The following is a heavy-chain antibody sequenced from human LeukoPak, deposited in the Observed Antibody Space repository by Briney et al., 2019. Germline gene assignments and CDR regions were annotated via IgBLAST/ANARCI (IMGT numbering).Heavy chain of an antibody. CDR2: ISSSSSTI. CDR1: GFTFSIYW. CDR3: AKGKVLDGY. D-gene: IGHD3/OR15-3a*01. V-gene: IGHV3-48*04. Sequence: GGSLRLSCAASGFTFSIYWMSWVRQAPGKGLEWVSYISSSSSTIYYADSVKGRFTISRDNAKNSLYLQMNSLRAEDTAVYYCAKGKVLDGYWGQGTLVTVSS. J-gene: IGHJ4*02.